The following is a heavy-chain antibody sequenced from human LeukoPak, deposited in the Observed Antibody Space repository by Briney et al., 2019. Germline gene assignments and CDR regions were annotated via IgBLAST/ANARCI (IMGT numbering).Heavy chain of an antibody. CDR1: GGTFSGYY. Sequence: SETLSLTCAVYGGTFSGYYWSWIRQPPGKGLEWIGEINHSGSTNYNPSLKSRVTISVDTSKNQFSLKLSSVTAADTAVYYCARASPHCSSTSCYTRFWAFDIWGQGTMVTVSS. V-gene: IGHV4-34*01. CDR2: INHSGST. D-gene: IGHD2-2*02. CDR3: ARASPHCSSTSCYTRFWAFDI. J-gene: IGHJ3*02.